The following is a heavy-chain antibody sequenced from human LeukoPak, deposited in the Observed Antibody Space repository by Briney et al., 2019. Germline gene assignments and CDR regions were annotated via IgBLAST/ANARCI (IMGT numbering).Heavy chain of an antibody. D-gene: IGHD6-19*01. V-gene: IGHV1-46*03. CDR1: GYTFTSYY. CDR2: INPNGGST. CDR3: ARVRGYSSGWPSDAFDI. J-gene: IGHJ3*02. Sequence: GASVKVSCKASGYTFTSYYMHWVRQAPGQGLEWMGIINPNGGSTSYAQKFQGRVTMTRDTSTSTVYMELSSLRSEDTAVYYCARVRGYSSGWPSDAFDIWGQGTMVTVSS.